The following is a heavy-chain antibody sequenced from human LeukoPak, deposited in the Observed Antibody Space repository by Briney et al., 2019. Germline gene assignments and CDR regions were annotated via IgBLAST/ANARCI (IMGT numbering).Heavy chain of an antibody. CDR1: GGSISSYY. CDR3: AKDGNQLLYSTAGNWFDP. V-gene: IGHV4-59*01. D-gene: IGHD2-2*02. CDR2: IYYSGST. J-gene: IGHJ5*02. Sequence: SETLSLTCTVSGGSISSYYWSWIRQPPGKGLEWIGYIYYSGSTNYNPSLKSRGTISVDTSKNQFSLKLSSVTAEDTALYYCAKDGNQLLYSTAGNWFDPWGQGTLVTVSS.